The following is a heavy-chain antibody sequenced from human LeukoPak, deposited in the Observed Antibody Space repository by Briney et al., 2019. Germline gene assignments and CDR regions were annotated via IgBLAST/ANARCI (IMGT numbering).Heavy chain of an antibody. D-gene: IGHD3-9*01. V-gene: IGHV1-69*05. CDR3: ARDGDPYDILTGSIRFDY. CDR1: GGTFSSYA. J-gene: IGHJ4*02. Sequence: SVKVSCKASGGTFSSYAISWVRQAPGQGLEWMGRISPIFGTANYAQKFQGRVTITTDESTSTAYMELSSLRSEDTAVYYCARDGDPYDILTGSIRFDYWGQGTLVTVSS. CDR2: ISPIFGTA.